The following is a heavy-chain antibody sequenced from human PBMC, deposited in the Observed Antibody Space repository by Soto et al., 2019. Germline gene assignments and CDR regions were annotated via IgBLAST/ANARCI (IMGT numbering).Heavy chain of an antibody. CDR3: AKDRGITGTLGDY. V-gene: IGHV3-23*01. CDR2: ISGSGGST. J-gene: IGHJ4*02. Sequence: GGSLRLSCAASGFTFSSYAMSWVRQAPGKGLEWVSAISGSGGSTYYADSVKGRFTISGDNSKNTLYLQMNSLRAEDTAVYYCAKDRGITGTLGDYWGQGTLVTVSS. CDR1: GFTFSSYA. D-gene: IGHD1-7*01.